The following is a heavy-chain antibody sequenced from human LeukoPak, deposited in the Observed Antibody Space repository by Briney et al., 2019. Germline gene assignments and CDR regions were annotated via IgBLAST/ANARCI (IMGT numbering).Heavy chain of an antibody. CDR2: IYPPDSDI. CDR3: ARQEYCSGGSCYTWFDP. D-gene: IGHD2-15*01. J-gene: IGHJ5*02. Sequence: GESLKISCKGSGYSINNYWIGWVRQTPRKGLQWMGIIYPPDSDIRYSPSFQGQVTISADKSISTAYLQWSSLKASDTAMYYCARQEYCSGGSCYTWFDPWGQGTLVTVSS. V-gene: IGHV5-51*01. CDR1: GYSINNYW.